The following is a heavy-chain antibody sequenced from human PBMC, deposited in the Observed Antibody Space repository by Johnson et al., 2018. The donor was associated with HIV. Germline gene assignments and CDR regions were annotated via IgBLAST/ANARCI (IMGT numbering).Heavy chain of an antibody. CDR3: AKDQWSSSWTNDAFAM. CDR2: IWYDGSNR. V-gene: IGHV3-33*06. D-gene: IGHD6-13*01. CDR1: GFTFSSFG. J-gene: IGHJ3*02. Sequence: QVQLVESGGGVVQPGRSLRLSCAASGFTFSSFGMHWVRQAPGKGLEWVAVIWYDGSNRYYADSVKGRFTISRDNSRNTLYLQMNSLRGEETAVYYCAKDQWSSSWTNDAFAMWGQGTMVTVSS.